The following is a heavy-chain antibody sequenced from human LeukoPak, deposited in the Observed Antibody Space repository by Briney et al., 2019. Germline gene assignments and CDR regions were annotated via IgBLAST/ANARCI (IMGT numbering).Heavy chain of an antibody. CDR2: INPNSGGT. CDR3: ARSPGLDTAVVNRP. V-gene: IGHV1-2*02. J-gene: IGHJ5*02. CDR1: GYTFTGYY. Sequence: ASVKVSCKTSGYTFTGYYIHWVPQAPGQGLEWMGWINPNSGGTNYAQNFQGRVNMTRDTSINTAYMELGRLRSDDTAVYYCARSPGLDTAVVNRPWGQGTLITVSS. D-gene: IGHD5-18*01.